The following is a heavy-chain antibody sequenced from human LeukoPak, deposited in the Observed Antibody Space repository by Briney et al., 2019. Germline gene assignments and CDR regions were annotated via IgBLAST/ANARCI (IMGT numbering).Heavy chain of an antibody. CDR3: ARGRGGDFDY. J-gene: IGHJ4*02. Sequence: GGSLRLSCSASGFSFSSYAMYWVRQAPGKGLEYVSAISNNGGSTYYADSVKGRFTISRDNSKNTLYLQMNSLRAEDTAVYYCARGRGGDFDYWGQGTLVTVSS. V-gene: IGHV3-64*04. CDR2: ISNNGGST. CDR1: GFSFSSYA.